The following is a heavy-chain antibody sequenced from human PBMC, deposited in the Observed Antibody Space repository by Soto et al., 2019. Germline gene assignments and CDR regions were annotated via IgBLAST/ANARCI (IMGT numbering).Heavy chain of an antibody. CDR1: GGSLSDKW. D-gene: IGHD2-2*02. J-gene: IGHJ5*02. V-gene: IGHV5-51*01. CDR2: VFLADSDA. CDR3: ARRRGQCSDGVCYIWWFDP. Sequence: PGESLKISCQGSGGSLSDKWIGWVRPHPDTGLERIGFVFLADSDARYSPAFPGQVTMSADRSGTYLQWSSLKASGTGIYYCARRRGQCSDGVCYIWWFDPWGQGTRGTVAS.